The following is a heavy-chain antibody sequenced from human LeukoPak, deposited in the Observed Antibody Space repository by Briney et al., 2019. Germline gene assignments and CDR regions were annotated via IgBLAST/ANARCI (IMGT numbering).Heavy chain of an antibody. CDR3: ARHIGGGIEDMDV. Sequence: SETLSLTCTVSGGSIGTYYWSWIRQPPGKGLEWIGYIYVTGTRYNPYLQSRVTISVDRSRNQFFLKMSSVTAADTAVYYCARHIGGGIEDMDVWGKGTKVIVSS. CDR1: GGSIGTYY. J-gene: IGHJ6*03. CDR2: IYVTGT. D-gene: IGHD3-16*02. V-gene: IGHV4-59*08.